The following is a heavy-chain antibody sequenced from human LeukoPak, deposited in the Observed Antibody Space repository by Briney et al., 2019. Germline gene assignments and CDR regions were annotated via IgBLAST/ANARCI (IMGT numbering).Heavy chain of an antibody. Sequence: GGSLRLSCAASGFTFTNYAMSWVRQAPGKGLEWVSAISGSGTSTYYADSVKGRFTISRDNSKNTLYLQMNSLRAEDTAVYYCAQQWLILGAFDIWGQGTMVTVSS. CDR2: ISGSGTST. CDR3: AQQWLILGAFDI. J-gene: IGHJ3*02. CDR1: GFTFTNYA. V-gene: IGHV3-23*01. D-gene: IGHD6-19*01.